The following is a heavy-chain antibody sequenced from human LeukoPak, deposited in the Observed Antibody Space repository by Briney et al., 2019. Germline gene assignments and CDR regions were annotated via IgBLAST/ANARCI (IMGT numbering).Heavy chain of an antibody. CDR1: GFTFSSYS. V-gene: IGHV3-21*01. D-gene: IGHD6-13*01. J-gene: IGHJ4*02. CDR2: ISSSSSYI. CDR3: AKDILAAGLFFDY. Sequence: GGSLRLSCAASGFTFSSYSMNCVRQAPGKGLEWVSSISSSSSYIYYADSVKGRFTISRDNAKNSLYLQMNSLRAEDTAVYYCAKDILAAGLFFDYWGQGILVTVSS.